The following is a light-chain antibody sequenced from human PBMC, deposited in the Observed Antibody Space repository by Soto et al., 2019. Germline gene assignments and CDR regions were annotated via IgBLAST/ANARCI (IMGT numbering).Light chain of an antibody. CDR1: QGVGRG. CDR2: AAS. J-gene: IGKJ1*01. V-gene: IGKV1-27*01. CDR3: QKYDSAPWA. Sequence: DIQMTQSPSSLSASVGDRVTITCRASQGVGRGLAWYQQKPGKVPTVLISAASTLHSGVPSRFSGSGSGTNFTPTISSLQRDDVATYYCQKYDSAPWAFGQGTKVEIK.